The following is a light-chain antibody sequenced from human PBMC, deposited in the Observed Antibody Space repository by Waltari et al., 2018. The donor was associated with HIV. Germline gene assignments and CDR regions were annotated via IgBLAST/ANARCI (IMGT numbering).Light chain of an antibody. V-gene: IGKV3-20*01. Sequence: SVVTQSPGTLSLSPGDKVTLSCRTSQTVSTTFLGWYQSKSGQPPKLLFYGSSTRASGIPDSFSATGSDTGSGSDFSLTIHRLEPDDFAIYYCLLYGDSPRWTFGPGTRL. CDR3: LLYGDSPRWT. CDR2: GSS. J-gene: IGKJ1*01. CDR1: QTVSTTF.